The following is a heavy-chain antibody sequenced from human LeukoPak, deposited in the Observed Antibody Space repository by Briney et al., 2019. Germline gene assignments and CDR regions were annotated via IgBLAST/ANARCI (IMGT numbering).Heavy chain of an antibody. CDR2: ISSSSSYI. CDR1: GFTFSSYS. V-gene: IGHV3-21*01. CDR3: ARRADYESGGYLDY. D-gene: IGHD3-22*01. Sequence: GGSLRLSCAASGFTFSSYSMNWVRQAPGKGLEWVSSISSSSSYIYYADSVKGRFTISRDNAKNSLYLQMNSLRAEDTAVYYCARRADYESGGYLDYWGQGILVTVSS. J-gene: IGHJ4*02.